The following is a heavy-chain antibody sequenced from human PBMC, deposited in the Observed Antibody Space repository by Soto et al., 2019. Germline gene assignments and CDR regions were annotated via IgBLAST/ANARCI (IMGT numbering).Heavy chain of an antibody. Sequence: QVQLVESGGGVVQPGRSLRLSCAASGFTFSSYGMHWVRQAPGEGLEWVAVIWYDGSNKYYADSVKGRFTISRDNSKNTLYLQMNSLRAEDTAVYYCARAGPLDYGDLYYYYYMDVWGKGTTVTVSS. J-gene: IGHJ6*03. CDR1: GFTFSSYG. D-gene: IGHD4-17*01. V-gene: IGHV3-33*01. CDR3: ARAGPLDYGDLYYYYYMDV. CDR2: IWYDGSNK.